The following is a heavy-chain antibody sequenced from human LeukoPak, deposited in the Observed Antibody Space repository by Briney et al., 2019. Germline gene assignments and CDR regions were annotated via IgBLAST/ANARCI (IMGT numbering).Heavy chain of an antibody. D-gene: IGHD6-6*01. CDR2: IYSIGST. V-gene: IGHV4-59*01. CDR1: GGSINNYY. CDR3: AALNIATRPWCFDY. Sequence: SETLSLTCTVSGGSINNYYWSWIRQPPGKGLEWIGYIYSIGSTNYNPSLKSRVTISVDTSKNQFSLKLSSVTAADTAVYYCAALNIATRPWCFDYWGQGTLVTVSP. J-gene: IGHJ4*02.